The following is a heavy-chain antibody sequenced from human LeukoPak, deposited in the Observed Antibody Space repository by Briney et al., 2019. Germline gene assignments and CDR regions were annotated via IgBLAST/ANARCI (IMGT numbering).Heavy chain of an antibody. Sequence: SETLSLTCTVSGGSISSGSYYWRWIRQPAGKGLEWIGRIYTSGSTNYNPSLKSRVTISVDTSKNQFSLKLSSVTAADTAVYYCASVAAAGKSGGRADYWGQGTLVTVSS. D-gene: IGHD6-13*01. V-gene: IGHV4-61*02. J-gene: IGHJ4*02. CDR2: IYTSGST. CDR3: ASVAAAGKSGGRADY. CDR1: GGSISSGSYY.